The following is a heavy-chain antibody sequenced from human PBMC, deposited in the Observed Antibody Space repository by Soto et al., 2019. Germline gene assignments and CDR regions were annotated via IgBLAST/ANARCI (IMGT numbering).Heavy chain of an antibody. J-gene: IGHJ4*02. V-gene: IGHV3-30*03. Sequence: QVQLVESGGGVVQPGRSLRLSCAASGFTFSSYGMHWVRQAPGKGLEWVAVISYDGSNKYYADSVKGRFTISRDNSKNTRYLQMNSLRAEDTAVYYWGSGVTAAKTDYWGQGTLVTDSS. CDR1: GFTFSSYG. D-gene: IGHD2-21*02. CDR2: ISYDGSNK. CDR3: GSGVTAAKTDY.